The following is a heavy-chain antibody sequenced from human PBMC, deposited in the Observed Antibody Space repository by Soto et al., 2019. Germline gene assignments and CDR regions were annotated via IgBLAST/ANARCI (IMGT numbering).Heavy chain of an antibody. J-gene: IGHJ6*02. CDR1: GGTFSSYA. V-gene: IGHV1-69*06. Sequence: SVKVSCKASGGTFSSYAISWVRQAPGQGLEWMGGIIPIFGTANYAQEFQGRVTITADKSTSTAYMELSSLRSEDTAVYYCARNGGNCSSTSCYLTRYGMDVWGQGTTVTVSS. D-gene: IGHD2-2*01. CDR3: ARNGGNCSSTSCYLTRYGMDV. CDR2: IIPIFGTA.